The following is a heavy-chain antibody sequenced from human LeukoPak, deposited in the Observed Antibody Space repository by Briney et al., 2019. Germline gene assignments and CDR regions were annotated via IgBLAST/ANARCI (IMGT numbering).Heavy chain of an antibody. CDR3: AKDSAFYYIDV. CDR2: ISRSGSTK. J-gene: IGHJ6*03. V-gene: IGHV3-11*04. D-gene: IGHD3-10*01. CDR1: GFTFSDYN. Sequence: GGSLRLSCAASGFTFSDYNMRWIRQAPGKGLEWVSSISRSGSTKYYADSVKGRLTISRDNSKNTLYLQMNSLKGDDTAVYYCAKDSAFYYIDVWGKGTTVIISS.